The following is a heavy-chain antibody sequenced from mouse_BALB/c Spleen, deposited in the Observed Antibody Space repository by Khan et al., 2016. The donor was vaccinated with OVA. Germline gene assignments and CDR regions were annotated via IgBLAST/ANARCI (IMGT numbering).Heavy chain of an antibody. V-gene: IGHV3-2*02. D-gene: IGHD2-3*01. CDR3: ARDGRGYAFDY. CDR2: ISYSGST. CDR1: GYSINSDYA. Sequence: VQLKQSGPGLVKPSQSLSLTCTVTGYSINSDYAWNWIRQFPGNKLEWMGYISYSGSTSYNPSLKSRISITRDTSKHQFFLQLNSVTTEDPATYYCARDGRGYAFDYWGQGTSVTVSS. J-gene: IGHJ4*01.